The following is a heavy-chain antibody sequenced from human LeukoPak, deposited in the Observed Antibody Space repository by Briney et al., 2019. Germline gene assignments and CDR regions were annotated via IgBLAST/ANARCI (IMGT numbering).Heavy chain of an antibody. CDR2: INTNTGNP. CDR3: ARVVRGSSGYRYYFDY. D-gene: IGHD3-22*01. CDR1: GYTFTSYA. V-gene: IGHV7-4-1*02. J-gene: IGHJ4*02. Sequence: GASVKVSCKASGYTFTSYAMNWVRQAPEQGLEWMGWINTNTGNPMYAQGFTGRFVFSLDTSVSTAYLQISSLKAEDTAVYYCARVVRGSSGYRYYFDYWGQGTLVTVSS.